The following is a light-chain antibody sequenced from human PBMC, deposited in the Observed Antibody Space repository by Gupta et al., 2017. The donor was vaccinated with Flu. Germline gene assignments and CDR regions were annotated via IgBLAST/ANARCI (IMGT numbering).Light chain of an antibody. CDR2: KAS. CDR1: QSLVFSDGDSY. CDR3: RHSKRCPWT. J-gene: IGKJ1*01. V-gene: IGKV2-30*01. Sequence: DDVLTQSPLSLPVTLGQSASISCRSSQSLVFSDGDSYVSWYHQRPGQSPRRLIYKASNRDSGVPDRISGSGSGTDFTLKISRVEAEDVGVYYCRHSKRCPWTFGQGTKVEIK.